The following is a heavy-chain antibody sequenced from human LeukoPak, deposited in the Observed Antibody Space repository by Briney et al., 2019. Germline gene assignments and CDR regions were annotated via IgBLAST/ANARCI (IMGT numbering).Heavy chain of an antibody. J-gene: IGHJ5*02. CDR2: INPNSGGT. Sequence: ASVKVSCKASGYTFTGYYMHWVRQAPGQGLEWMGWINPNSGGTNYAQKFQGRVTMTRDTSISTAYMELSRLRSDDTAVYYCARDTPGSTSNWFDPWGQGTLVTVSS. V-gene: IGHV1-2*02. D-gene: IGHD5/OR15-5a*01. CDR3: ARDTPGSTSNWFDP. CDR1: GYTFTGYY.